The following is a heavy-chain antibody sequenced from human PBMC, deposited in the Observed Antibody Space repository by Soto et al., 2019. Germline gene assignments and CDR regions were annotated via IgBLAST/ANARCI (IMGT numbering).Heavy chain of an antibody. CDR3: ARDSSSYNCFDP. V-gene: IGHV3-48*02. J-gene: IGHJ5*02. CDR1: GFTFSSYG. CDR2: ISSSSTI. Sequence: GGSLRLSCAASGFTFSSYGMHWVRQAPGKGLEWVSYISSSSTIYYADSVKGRFTFSRDNAKNSLYLQMNSLRDEDTAVYYCARDSSSYNCFDPWGQGTLVPVSS. D-gene: IGHD6-13*01.